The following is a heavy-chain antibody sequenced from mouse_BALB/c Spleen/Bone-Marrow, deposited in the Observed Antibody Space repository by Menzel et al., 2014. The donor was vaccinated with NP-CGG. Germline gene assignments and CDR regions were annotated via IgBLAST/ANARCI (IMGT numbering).Heavy chain of an antibody. CDR2: ISSGGGST. D-gene: IGHD1-1*01. J-gene: IGHJ2*01. CDR3: ARGYYYGSSFDY. CDR1: GFAFSSYD. Sequence: EVMLVESGGGLVKPGGSLELSCAASGFAFSSYDMSWVRQTPEKRLEWVAYISSGGGSTYYPDTVKGRFTISRDNAKNTLYPQMSSLKSEDTAMYYCARGYYYGSSFDYWGQGTTLTVSS. V-gene: IGHV5-12-1*01.